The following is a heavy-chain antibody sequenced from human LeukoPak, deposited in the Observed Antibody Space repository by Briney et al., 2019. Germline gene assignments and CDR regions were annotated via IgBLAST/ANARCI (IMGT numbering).Heavy chain of an antibody. J-gene: IGHJ4*02. CDR1: GFAVSSNY. CDR3: ARDKGAATEERSDY. Sequence: GGSLRLSCAASGFAVSSNYMSWVRQAPGKGLEWVSVIYSGDTTYYADSVKGRFTISRDNSKNTLYLQMNSLRAEDTAVYYCARDKGAATEERSDYWGQGTLVTVSS. D-gene: IGHD1-26*01. V-gene: IGHV3-53*01. CDR2: IYSGDTT.